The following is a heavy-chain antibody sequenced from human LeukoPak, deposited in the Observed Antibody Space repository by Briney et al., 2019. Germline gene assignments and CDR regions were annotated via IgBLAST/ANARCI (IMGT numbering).Heavy chain of an antibody. Sequence: GESLKISCKASGYSFTTYWIAWVRQMPGKGLEWIGLIYPGDSDSRYSPSFEGQVIISVDKSKNTASLHWSSLKASDTAVYHCARGGFSAFIGRFDPWGQGTLVTVSS. V-gene: IGHV5-51*01. CDR3: ARGGFSAFIGRFDP. D-gene: IGHD5-12*01. CDR2: IYPGDSDS. J-gene: IGHJ5*02. CDR1: GYSFTTYW.